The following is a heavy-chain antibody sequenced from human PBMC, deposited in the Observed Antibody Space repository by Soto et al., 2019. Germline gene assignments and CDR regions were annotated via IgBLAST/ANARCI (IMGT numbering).Heavy chain of an antibody. V-gene: IGHV3-30-3*01. Sequence: QVQLVESGGGVVQPGRSLRLSCAASGFTFRSYAMHWVRQAPGKGLECVAVIAYDGSNKFYREYVRGRFTISRDNYENTLYLQINRLRYEDTAVYYCARGDREDIAVVIGVRPGEYGVDVWGQGTTVTVSS. CDR3: ARGDREDIAVVIGVRPGEYGVDV. CDR2: IAYDGSNK. CDR1: GFTFRSYA. J-gene: IGHJ6*02. D-gene: IGHD2-15*01.